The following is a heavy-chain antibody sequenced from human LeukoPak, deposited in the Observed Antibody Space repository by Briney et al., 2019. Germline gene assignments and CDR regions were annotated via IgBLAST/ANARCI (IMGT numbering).Heavy chain of an antibody. J-gene: IGHJ6*02. Sequence: GGSLGLSCAASGFTFSSYGMHWVRQAPGKGLEWVAVISYDGSNKYYADSVKGRFTISRDNSKNTLYLQMNSLRAEDTAVYYCAKAAYYDFWSGYHYYYYGMDVWGQGTTVTVSS. CDR2: ISYDGSNK. CDR1: GFTFSSYG. CDR3: AKAAYYDFWSGYHYYYYGMDV. D-gene: IGHD3-3*01. V-gene: IGHV3-30*18.